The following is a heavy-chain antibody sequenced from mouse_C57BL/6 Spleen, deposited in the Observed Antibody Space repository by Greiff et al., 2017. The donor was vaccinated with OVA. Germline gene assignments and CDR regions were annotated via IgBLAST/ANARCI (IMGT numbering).Heavy chain of an antibody. CDR3: ARGTTVVGRDYFDY. D-gene: IGHD1-1*01. Sequence: EVQLQQSGPELVKPGASVKISCKASGYSFTGYYMNWVKQSPEKSLEWIGEINPSTGGTTYNQKFKAKATLTVDKSSSTAYMQLKSLTSEDSAVYYCARGTTVVGRDYFDYWGQGTTLTVSS. CDR2: INPSTGGT. V-gene: IGHV1-42*01. J-gene: IGHJ2*01. CDR1: GYSFTGYY.